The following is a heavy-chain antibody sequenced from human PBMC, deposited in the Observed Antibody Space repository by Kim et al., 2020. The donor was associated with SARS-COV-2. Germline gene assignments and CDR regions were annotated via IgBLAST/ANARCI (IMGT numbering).Heavy chain of an antibody. D-gene: IGHD4-4*01. CDR1: GFTFSSYG. CDR2: IWYDGSNK. V-gene: IGHV3-33*01. J-gene: IGHJ4*02. Sequence: GGSLRLSCAASGFTFSSYGMHWVRQAPGKGLEWVAVIWYDGSNKYYADSVKGRFTISRDNSKNTLYLQMNSLRAEDTAVYYCARDFEQRDYSNTFALDYWGQGTLVTVSS. CDR3: ARDFEQRDYSNTFALDY.